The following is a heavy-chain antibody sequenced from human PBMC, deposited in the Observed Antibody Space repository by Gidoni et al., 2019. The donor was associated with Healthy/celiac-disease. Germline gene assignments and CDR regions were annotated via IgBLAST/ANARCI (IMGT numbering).Heavy chain of an antibody. CDR2: IDPSDSYT. CDR3: ARRVVGATTGDY. J-gene: IGHJ4*02. CDR1: GYSFTSYW. V-gene: IGHV5-10-1*01. Sequence: EVQLVQSGAELKTPGESLRISCKGSGYSFTSYWISWVRQMPGKGLEWMGRIDPSDSYTNYSPSFQGHVTISADKSISTAYLQWSSLKASDTAMYYCARRVVGATTGDYWGQGTLVTVSS. D-gene: IGHD1-26*01.